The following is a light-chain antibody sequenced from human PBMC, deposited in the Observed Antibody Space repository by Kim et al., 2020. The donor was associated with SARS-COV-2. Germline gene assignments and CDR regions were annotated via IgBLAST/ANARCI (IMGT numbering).Light chain of an antibody. CDR2: AAS. CDR3: QQSYRTPYT. Sequence: SASVGDRVTITCRASQSITNYLNWYQLKPGKAPKLLIYAASSLQSGVPSRFSGSGSGTEFTLTISSLQREDFATYYCQQSYRTPYTSGQATKLEI. V-gene: IGKV1-39*01. J-gene: IGKJ2*01. CDR1: QSITNY.